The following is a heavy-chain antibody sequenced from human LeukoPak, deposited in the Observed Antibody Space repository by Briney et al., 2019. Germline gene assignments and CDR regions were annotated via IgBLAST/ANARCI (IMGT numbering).Heavy chain of an antibody. CDR2: IWYDGSNK. CDR3: AREKPPYYYDSSGYFAY. Sequence: PGGSLRLSCAASGFTFSSYGMHWVRQAPGKGLEWVAVIWYDGSNKYYADSVKGRFTISRDNSKNTLYLQMNSLRAEDTAVYYCAREKPPYYYDSSGYFAYWGQGTLVTVS. J-gene: IGHJ4*02. D-gene: IGHD3-22*01. V-gene: IGHV3-33*01. CDR1: GFTFSSYG.